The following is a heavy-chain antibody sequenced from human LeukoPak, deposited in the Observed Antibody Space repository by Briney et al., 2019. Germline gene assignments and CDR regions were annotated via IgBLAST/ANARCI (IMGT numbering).Heavy chain of an antibody. D-gene: IGHD2-2*02. CDR1: GFTFSNAW. J-gene: IGHJ3*02. Sequence: GGSLRLSCAASGFTFSNAWMSWVRQAPGKGQEWVGRIKSKTDGGTTDYAAPVKGRFTISRDDSKNTLYLQMNSLKTEDTAVYYCTTDQSGYCSSTSCYMGAFDIWGQGTMVTVSS. CDR2: IKSKTDGGTT. CDR3: TTDQSGYCSSTSCYMGAFDI. V-gene: IGHV3-15*01.